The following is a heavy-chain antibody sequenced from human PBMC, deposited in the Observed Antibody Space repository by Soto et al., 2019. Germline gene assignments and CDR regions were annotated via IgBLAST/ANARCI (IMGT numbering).Heavy chain of an antibody. CDR1: GETLASNY. D-gene: IGHD3-9*01. Sequence: GAPGEVSSEAPGETLASNYLHSGQHAPRQRLEWMGIINPSGGSTSYAQKFQGRVTMTRDTSTSTVYMELSSLRSEDTAVYYCAKKRDDILTGYDWFEPWGQGTLVTVSS. V-gene: IGHV1-46*01. CDR3: AKKRDDILTGYDWFEP. J-gene: IGHJ5*02. CDR2: INPSGGST.